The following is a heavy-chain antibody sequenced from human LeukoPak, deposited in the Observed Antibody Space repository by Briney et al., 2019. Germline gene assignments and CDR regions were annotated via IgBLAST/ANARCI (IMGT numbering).Heavy chain of an antibody. CDR3: AKDDAVGKGWDAFDI. CDR1: GFSFSNYW. CDR2: INQDGSRK. D-gene: IGHD4-23*01. Sequence: GGSLRLYCAASGFSFSNYWINWVRQAPGNGLEWVANINQDGSRKQYVDSVKGRFTISRDNAKNSLYLQLNSLRVDDTAVYYCAKDDAVGKGWDAFDIWGQGTTVTVSS. V-gene: IGHV3-7*01. J-gene: IGHJ3*02.